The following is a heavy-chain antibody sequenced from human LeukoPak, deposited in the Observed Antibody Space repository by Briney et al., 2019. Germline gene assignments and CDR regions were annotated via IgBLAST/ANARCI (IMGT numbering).Heavy chain of an antibody. J-gene: IGHJ5*02. CDR3: AKDMIGSYASNWFDP. CDR1: GFTFSSYS. Sequence: GGSLRLSCAASGFTFSSYSMNWVRQAPGKGLEWVSSISSSSSYIYYADSVKGRFTISRDNSKNTLYLQMNSLRAEDTAVYYCAKDMIGSYASNWFDPWGQGTLVTVSS. D-gene: IGHD5-18*01. V-gene: IGHV3-21*04. CDR2: ISSSSSYI.